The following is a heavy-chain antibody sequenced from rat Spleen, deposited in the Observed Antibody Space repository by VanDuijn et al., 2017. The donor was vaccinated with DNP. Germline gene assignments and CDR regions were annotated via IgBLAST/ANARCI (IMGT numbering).Heavy chain of an antibody. CDR2: INTNGGNT. CDR3: VRWNSGHFDY. J-gene: IGHJ2*01. D-gene: IGHD4-3*01. CDR1: GFTFSNYW. V-gene: IGHV5-58*01. Sequence: EVQLVETGGGLVQPGRSLKLSCEASGFTFSNYWMYWIRQPPGKGLEWVATINTNGGNTYYTDSVKGRFTISRDNAKSTLYLQMNSLRSEDMATYYCVRWNSGHFDYWGQGVMVTVSS.